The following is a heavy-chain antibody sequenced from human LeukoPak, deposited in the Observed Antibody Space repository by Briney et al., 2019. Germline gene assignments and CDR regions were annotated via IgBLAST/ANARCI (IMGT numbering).Heavy chain of an antibody. Sequence: PSETLSLTCTVSGGSISSSSYYWGWIRQPPGKGLEWIGSIYYSGSTYYNPSLKSRVTISVDTSKNQFSLKLSSVTAADTAVYYCARLCNTLLWFGELLSLRKKNWFDPWGQGTLVTVSS. CDR2: IYYSGST. V-gene: IGHV4-39*07. CDR3: ARLCNTLLWFGELLSLRKKNWFDP. D-gene: IGHD3-10*01. CDR1: GGSISSSSYY. J-gene: IGHJ5*02.